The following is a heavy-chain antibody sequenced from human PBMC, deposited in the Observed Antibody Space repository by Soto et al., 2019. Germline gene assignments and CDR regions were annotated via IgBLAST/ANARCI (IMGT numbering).Heavy chain of an antibody. V-gene: IGHV1-69*04. D-gene: IGHD2-15*01. CDR2: IIPILGIA. CDR1: GGTFSSYT. J-gene: IGHJ3*02. Sequence: SVKVSCKASGGTFSSYTISWVRQAPGQGLEWMGRIIPILGIANYAQKFQGRVTITADKSTSTAYMELSSLRSEDTAVYYCARDIGPDIVVVVAGRGAFAIWGQGTMVTVSS. CDR3: ARDIGPDIVVVVAGRGAFAI.